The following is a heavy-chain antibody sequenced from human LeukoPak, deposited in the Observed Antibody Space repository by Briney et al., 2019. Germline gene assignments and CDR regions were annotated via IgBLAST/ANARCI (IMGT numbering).Heavy chain of an antibody. D-gene: IGHD3-3*01. Sequence: QPGRSLRLSCAASGFTFSSYGMHWVRQAPGKGLEWVAVIWYDGGNKYYADSVKGRFTISRDNSKNTLYLQMNNLRAEDTAVYYCAKDRTSLLDYWGQGTLVTVSS. CDR3: AKDRTSLLDY. CDR2: IWYDGGNK. CDR1: GFTFSSYG. V-gene: IGHV3-33*06. J-gene: IGHJ4*02.